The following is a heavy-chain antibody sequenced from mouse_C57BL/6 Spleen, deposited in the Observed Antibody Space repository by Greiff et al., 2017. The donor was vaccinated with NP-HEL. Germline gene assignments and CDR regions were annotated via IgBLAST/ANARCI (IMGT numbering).Heavy chain of an antibody. CDR2: IYPGNSDT. J-gene: IGHJ4*01. Sequence: VQLQQSGTVLARPGASVKMSCKTSGYTFTSYWMHWVKQRPGQGLEWIGAIYPGNSDTSYNQKFKGKAKLTAVTSASTAYMELSSLTNEDSAVYYCTRDYYSNYVNAMDYWGQGTSVTVSS. V-gene: IGHV1-5*01. D-gene: IGHD2-5*01. CDR3: TRDYYSNYVNAMDY. CDR1: GYTFTSYW.